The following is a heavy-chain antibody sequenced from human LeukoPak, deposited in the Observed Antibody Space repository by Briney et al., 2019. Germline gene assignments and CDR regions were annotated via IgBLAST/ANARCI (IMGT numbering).Heavy chain of an antibody. V-gene: IGHV3-23*01. D-gene: IGHD5-18*01. Sequence: GGSLRLSCAASGFTFSSYAMSWVRQAPGKGLEWFSGISSSGRSTYYADSVRGRFTISRDNSKNTVEMQMNSLRAEDTAVYYCAKEGGGYDYGFDYWGQGTLVSVSS. CDR2: ISSSGRST. J-gene: IGHJ4*02. CDR1: GFTFSSYA. CDR3: AKEGGGYDYGFDY.